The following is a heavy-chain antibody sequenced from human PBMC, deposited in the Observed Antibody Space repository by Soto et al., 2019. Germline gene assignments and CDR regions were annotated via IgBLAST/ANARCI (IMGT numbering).Heavy chain of an antibody. CDR2: IYYSGST. CDR3: ARLRYYYDSSGYYEYYYGMDV. V-gene: IGHV4-59*08. CDR1: GGSISSYY. D-gene: IGHD3-22*01. Sequence: SETLSLTCTVSGGSISSYYWSWIRQPPGKGLEWIGYIYYSGSTNYNPSLKSRVTISVDTSTNQFSLKLSSVTAADTAVYYCARLRYYYDSSGYYEYYYGMDVWGQGTTVTVSS. J-gene: IGHJ6*02.